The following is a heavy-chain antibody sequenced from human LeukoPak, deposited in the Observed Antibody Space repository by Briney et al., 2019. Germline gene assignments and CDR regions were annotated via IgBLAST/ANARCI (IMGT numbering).Heavy chain of an antibody. CDR1: GGSVGSDSFY. CDR3: ARVAASDYYYYYGMDV. V-gene: IGHV4-61*01. D-gene: IGHD2-15*01. Sequence: SETLSLTCTVSGGSVGSDSFYWTWIRQPPGKGLEWLGYIYYSGSTNYNPSLKSRATISVDTSKNQFSLRLNSVTAADTAVYYCARVAASDYYYYYGMDVWGQGTTVTVSS. J-gene: IGHJ6*02. CDR2: IYYSGST.